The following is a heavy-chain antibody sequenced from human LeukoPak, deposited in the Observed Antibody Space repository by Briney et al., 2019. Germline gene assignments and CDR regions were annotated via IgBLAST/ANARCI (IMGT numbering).Heavy chain of an antibody. V-gene: IGHV3-53*01. J-gene: IGHJ4*02. CDR1: GFTVSSNY. CDR2: IYSGGST. Sequence: PGGSLRLSCAASGFTVSSNYMSWVRQAPGKGLEWVSVIYSGGSTYYADSVKGRFTISRDNSKNTLYLQMNSLRAEDTAVYYCAKSDSSSWHGIDYWGQGTLVTVSS. CDR3: AKSDSSSWHGIDY. D-gene: IGHD6-13*01.